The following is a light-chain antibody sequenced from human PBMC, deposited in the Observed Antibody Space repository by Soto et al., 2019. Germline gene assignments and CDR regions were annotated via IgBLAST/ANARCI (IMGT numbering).Light chain of an antibody. CDR2: DAS. V-gene: IGKV3-11*01. CDR3: QQRSNWPPIT. CDR1: QSVSSY. Sequence: EIVLTQSPATLSLSPGERATLSCRASQSVSSYVAWYQQKPGQAPRPIIYDASNMATGIPARFSGSGSGTDFTLTISSLEPEDFAVYYCQQRSNWPPITFGQGTRLEIK. J-gene: IGKJ5*01.